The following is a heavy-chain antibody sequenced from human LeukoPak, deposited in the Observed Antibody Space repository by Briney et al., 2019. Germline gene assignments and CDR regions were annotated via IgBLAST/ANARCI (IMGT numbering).Heavy chain of an antibody. CDR2: IIGSGGST. J-gene: IGHJ4*02. CDR3: AKFRAVTPDY. CDR1: GFTFSSYV. Sequence: GGSLRLSCAASGFTFSSYVMNWGRQAPGRGVEWGSSIIGSGGSTDYAESVKGRFTTSQDKSTNMLDIQMNSLRCEDTAVYYCAKFRAVTPDYWGQGTLVTVSS. D-gene: IGHD4-17*01. V-gene: IGHV3-23*01.